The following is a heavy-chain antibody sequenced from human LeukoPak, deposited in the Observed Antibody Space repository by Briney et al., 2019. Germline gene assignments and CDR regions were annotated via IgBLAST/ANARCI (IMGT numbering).Heavy chain of an antibody. V-gene: IGHV3-48*01. Sequence: PGGSLRLSCAASGVTFSSYSLNWVRQAPGQGLEWLSYISGSGSTIYYADSVKGRFTISRDNAKNSLYLQMNSLRAEDTAVYYCARADGYYYDTSGPLGYMDVWGKGTTVTVSS. CDR1: GVTFSSYS. CDR2: ISGSGSTI. J-gene: IGHJ6*03. CDR3: ARADGYYYDTSGPLGYMDV. D-gene: IGHD3-22*01.